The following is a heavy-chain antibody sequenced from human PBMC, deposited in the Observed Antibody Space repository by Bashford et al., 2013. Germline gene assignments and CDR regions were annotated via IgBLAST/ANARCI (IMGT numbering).Heavy chain of an antibody. D-gene: IGHD3-10*01. CDR3: ARGESGRFGSGTSITYYYHYMDV. J-gene: IGHJ6*03. V-gene: IGHV1-18*04. CDR2: ISGDNGNT. Sequence: ASVKVSCKVSGYTFTTYAITWVRQAPGQGPEWMGWISGDNGNTNHAQKFQGRVTISRDNSKNTVYLQMNSLGVEDTALYYCARGESGRFGSGTSITYYYHYMDVWGKGTTVTVSS. CDR1: GYTFTTYA.